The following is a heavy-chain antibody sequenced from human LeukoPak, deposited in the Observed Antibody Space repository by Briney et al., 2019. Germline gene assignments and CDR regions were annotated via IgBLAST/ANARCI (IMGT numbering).Heavy chain of an antibody. CDR3: ARGGDSGSYYRYYYYGMDV. V-gene: IGHV4-39*07. J-gene: IGHJ6*02. CDR2: INHSGST. D-gene: IGHD1-26*01. CDR1: GGSISSGGYY. Sequence: PSETLSLTCTVSGGSISSGGYYWSWIRQPPGKGLEWIGEINHSGSTNYNPSLKSRVTISVDTSKNQFSLKLSSVTAADTAVYYCARGGDSGSYYRYYYYGMDVWGQGTTVTVSS.